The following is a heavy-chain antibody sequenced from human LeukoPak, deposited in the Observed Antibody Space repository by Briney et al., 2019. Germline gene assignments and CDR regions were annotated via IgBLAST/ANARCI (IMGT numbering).Heavy chain of an antibody. J-gene: IGHJ3*02. CDR1: GGSISGYY. CDR3: VRDFDAWSAIDI. Sequence: PSETLSLTCPVSGGSISGYYWSWIRQPPGKGLEWIGCISYSGSTKYNPSLKSRVSISLDTSKKQFSLHLSSVTAADTAIYYCVRDFDAWSAIDICGQGTMVTVSS. D-gene: IGHD3-3*01. V-gene: IGHV4-59*01. CDR2: ISYSGST.